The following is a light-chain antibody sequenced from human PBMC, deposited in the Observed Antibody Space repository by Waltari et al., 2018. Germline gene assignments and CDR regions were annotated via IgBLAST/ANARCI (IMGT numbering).Light chain of an antibody. Sequence: QSALTQPASVSGSLGQSITISCPGTSSDVGGYNYVSCYQQHPGHAPKLMIYDVSDRPSGASNRFSGSKSGNTASLTISGLQPEDEADYYCSSYTSSTLVVFGGGTKLTVL. CDR2: DVS. CDR1: SSDVGGYNY. J-gene: IGLJ2*01. V-gene: IGLV2-14*03. CDR3: SSYTSSTLVV.